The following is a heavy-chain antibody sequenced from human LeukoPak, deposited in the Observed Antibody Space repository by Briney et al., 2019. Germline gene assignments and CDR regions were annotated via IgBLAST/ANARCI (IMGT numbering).Heavy chain of an antibody. CDR3: ASVRDAYNQGYWYFDL. V-gene: IGHV1-69*02. D-gene: IGHD5-24*01. Sequence: SVKVSCKASGYTFTGYYMHWVRQAPGQGLEWMGRFIPMLGIANFPQRFRDGVSLSADMSTSTAYMELSSLRSEDTAMYYCASVRDAYNQGYWYFDLWGRGTLVSVSS. CDR1: GYTFTGYY. J-gene: IGHJ2*01. CDR2: FIPMLGIA.